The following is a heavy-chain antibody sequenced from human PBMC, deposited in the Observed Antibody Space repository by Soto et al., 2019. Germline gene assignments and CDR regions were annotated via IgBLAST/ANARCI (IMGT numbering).Heavy chain of an antibody. Sequence: QVQLVESGGGVVQPGRSLRLSCAASGFTFSSYAMHWVRQAPGKGLEWVAVISYDGSNKYYADSVKGRFTXSRDXSKXXXXXXXXXXXXXXTAVYYCARELYDGLSYYFDYWGQGTLVTVSS. V-gene: IGHV3-30-3*01. CDR3: ARELYDGLSYYFDY. D-gene: IGHD3-10*01. CDR1: GFTFSSYA. CDR2: ISYDGSNK. J-gene: IGHJ4*02.